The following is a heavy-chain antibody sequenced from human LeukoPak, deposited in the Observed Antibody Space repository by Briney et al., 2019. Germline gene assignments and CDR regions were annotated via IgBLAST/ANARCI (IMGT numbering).Heavy chain of an antibody. CDR2: IWYDGSNK. V-gene: IGHV3-33*06. Sequence: GGSLRLSCAASGFTFSSYGMHWVRQAPDKGLEWVALIWYDGSNKYYADSVKGRLTLSRDNSKTTLYLRMNSLRAEETSVYYCAKGRAYYDSSPFDYWGRGTLVTVSS. J-gene: IGHJ4*02. CDR3: AKGRAYYDSSPFDY. D-gene: IGHD3-22*01. CDR1: GFTFSSYG.